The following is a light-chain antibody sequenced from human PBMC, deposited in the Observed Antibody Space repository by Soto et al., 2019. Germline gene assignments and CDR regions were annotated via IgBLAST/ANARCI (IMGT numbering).Light chain of an antibody. CDR1: QSISSY. J-gene: IGKJ1*01. V-gene: IGKV1-39*01. CDR3: QQTDSFPRT. CDR2: AAS. Sequence: IRMTQSPSSFSASTGDRVTITCRASQSISSYLNWYQHKPGKAPKLLIYAASSLQTGVPSRFSGSRSGTDFALTISSLQRDDFATYYCQQTDSFPRTFGQGTKVDIK.